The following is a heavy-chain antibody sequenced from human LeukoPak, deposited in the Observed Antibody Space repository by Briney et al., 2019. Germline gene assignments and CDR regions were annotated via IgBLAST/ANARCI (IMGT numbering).Heavy chain of an antibody. Sequence: SETLSLTCAVSGGSISSGGYSWSWIRQPPGKGLEWIGYIYYSGSTYYNPSLKSRVTISVDTSKNQFSLKLSSVTAADTAVYYCARAPISGYDWGWFDPWGQGTLVTVSS. D-gene: IGHD5-12*01. J-gene: IGHJ5*02. CDR1: GGSISSGGYS. V-gene: IGHV4-30-4*07. CDR2: IYYSGST. CDR3: ARAPISGYDWGWFDP.